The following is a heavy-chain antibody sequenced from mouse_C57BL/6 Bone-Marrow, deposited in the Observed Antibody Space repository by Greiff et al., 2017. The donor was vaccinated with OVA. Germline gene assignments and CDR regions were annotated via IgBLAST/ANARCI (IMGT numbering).Heavy chain of an antibody. J-gene: IGHJ4*01. CDR1: GYTFTSYW. D-gene: IGHD1-1*01. CDR3: ARLDYGYGYWAMDD. V-gene: IGHV1-52*01. Sequence: QVPLQQPGAELVRPGSSVKLSCKASGYTFTSYWMDWVKQRPIQGLEWIGNIDPSDSETHYNQQFKDKATLTVDKSSSTAYMQLSSLTSEDSAAYDCARLDYGYGYWAMDDWGQGTSVTVSS. CDR2: IDPSDSET.